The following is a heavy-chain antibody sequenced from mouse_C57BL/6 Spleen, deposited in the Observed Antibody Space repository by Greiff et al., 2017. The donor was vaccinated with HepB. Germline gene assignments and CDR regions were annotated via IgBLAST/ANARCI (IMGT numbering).Heavy chain of an antibody. CDR2: IWSGGST. CDR3: ARGGKEDWFAY. Sequence: QVQLKESGPGLVQPSQSLSITCTVSGFSLTSYGVHWVRQSPGKGLEWLGVIWSGGSTDYNAAFISRLSISKDNSKSQVFFKMNSLQADDTAIYYCARGGKEDWFAYWGQGTLVTVSA. V-gene: IGHV2-2*01. CDR1: GFSLTSYG. J-gene: IGHJ3*01.